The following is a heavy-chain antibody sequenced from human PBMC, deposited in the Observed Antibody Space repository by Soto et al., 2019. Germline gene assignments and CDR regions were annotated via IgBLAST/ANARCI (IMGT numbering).Heavy chain of an antibody. CDR1: GFTFSAYC. Sequence: PVGSLRLSCGASGFTFSAYCMSWVRQAPGKGLEWVANIKEDGSEKYYVDSVKGRFTISRDNAKNSLYLQMNSLRAEDTAVYYCARVFRGYSYGPVDYWGQGTLVTVSS. CDR2: IKEDGSEK. CDR3: ARVFRGYSYGPVDY. V-gene: IGHV3-7*03. J-gene: IGHJ4*02. D-gene: IGHD5-18*01.